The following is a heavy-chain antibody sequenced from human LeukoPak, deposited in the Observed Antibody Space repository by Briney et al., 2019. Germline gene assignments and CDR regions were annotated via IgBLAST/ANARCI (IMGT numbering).Heavy chain of an antibody. CDR2: IYPGDSDT. J-gene: IGHJ4*02. Sequence: GASLKISCKGSGYSFTNYWIGWVRQMPGKGLEWMGIIYPGDSDTKYSPSFQGQVTISADKSISTAYLQWSSLKASDTAMYYCARGSSGYYYDFDYWGQGTLVTVSS. V-gene: IGHV5-51*01. CDR3: ARGSSGYYYDFDY. CDR1: GYSFTNYW. D-gene: IGHD3-22*01.